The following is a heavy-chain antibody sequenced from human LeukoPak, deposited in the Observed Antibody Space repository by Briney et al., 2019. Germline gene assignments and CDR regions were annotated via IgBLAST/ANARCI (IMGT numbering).Heavy chain of an antibody. CDR1: GGTFSSYA. CDR2: IIPIFGTA. J-gene: IGHJ6*03. CDR3: ARDSLIPRLVPRVTRYYYMDV. D-gene: IGHD6-19*01. Sequence: SVKVSYKASGGTFSSYAISWVRQAPGQGLEWMGGIIPIFGTANYAQKFQGRVTITADESTSTAYMELSSLRSEDTAVYYCARDSLIPRLVPRVTRYYYMDVWGKGTTVTISS. V-gene: IGHV1-69*13.